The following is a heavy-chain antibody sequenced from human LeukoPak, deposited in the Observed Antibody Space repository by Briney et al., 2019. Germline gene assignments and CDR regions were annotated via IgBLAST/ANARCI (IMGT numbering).Heavy chain of an antibody. V-gene: IGHV3-23*01. CDR3: AKRVAASEPGFDS. D-gene: IGHD2-15*01. J-gene: IGHJ4*02. Sequence: PGGSLRLSCTTSGFTFNIYAMSWFRQAPGRGLEWVSAINANGRATYYAGSVKGRFTLSRDNSKSTLYLHMNSLNVEDTAVYYCAKRVAASEPGFDSWGRGTLVSVSS. CDR1: GFTFNIYA. CDR2: INANGRAT.